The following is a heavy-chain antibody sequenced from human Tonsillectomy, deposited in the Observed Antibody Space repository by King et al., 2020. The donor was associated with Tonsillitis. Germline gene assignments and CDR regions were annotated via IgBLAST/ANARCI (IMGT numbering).Heavy chain of an antibody. Sequence: VQLVESGSELKKPGASVKVSCKASGYTFTRYGMNGVRQATGQGLEWMGWINTNTGNTTYAQGFTGRFVFSLDTSVSTAYLKISSLKAEDTAVYYCESGPPPRNSGYDLFPSSSSWSYFDYWGQGTLLTVSS. J-gene: IGHJ4*02. D-gene: IGHD5-12*01. CDR1: GYTFTRYG. V-gene: IGHV7-4-1*02. CDR3: ESGPPPRNSGYDLFPSSSSWSYFDY. CDR2: INTNTGNT.